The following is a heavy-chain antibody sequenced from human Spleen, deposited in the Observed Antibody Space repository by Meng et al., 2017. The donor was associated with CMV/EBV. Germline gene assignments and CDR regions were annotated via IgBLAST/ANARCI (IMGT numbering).Heavy chain of an antibody. CDR1: GFTFSSYA. D-gene: IGHD6-13*01. Sequence: GESLKISCAASGFTFSSYAMSWVRQAPGKGLEWVSVIYSGGSSTYYADSVKGRFTISRDNSKNTLYLQMNSLRAEDTAVYYCAKDTRQYSSTFDYWGQGTLVTVSS. CDR2: IYSGGSST. V-gene: IGHV3-23*03. J-gene: IGHJ4*02. CDR3: AKDTRQYSSTFDY.